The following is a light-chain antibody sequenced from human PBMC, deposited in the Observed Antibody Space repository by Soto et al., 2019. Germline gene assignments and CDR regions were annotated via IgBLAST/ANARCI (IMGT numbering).Light chain of an antibody. CDR1: QSVTSSY. CDR3: QQYGSSPRT. CDR2: GAS. Sequence: ESVLTQSPGTLSLSPGERATLSCRASQSVTSSYLAWYQQKPGQAPRLLIYGASSRATGIPDRFSGSGSGTDFTLTISRLGPEDFAVYYCQQYGSSPRTFGQGTKEEIK. J-gene: IGKJ1*01. V-gene: IGKV3-20*01.